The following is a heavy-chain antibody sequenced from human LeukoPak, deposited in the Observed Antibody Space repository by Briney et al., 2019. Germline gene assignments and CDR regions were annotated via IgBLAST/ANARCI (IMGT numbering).Heavy chain of an antibody. D-gene: IGHD3-3*01. CDR2: ISYDGSNK. CDR1: GFTFSSYA. CDR3: ARVGVYGRRVRFLEGDGAFDI. V-gene: IGHV3-30-3*01. J-gene: IGHJ3*02. Sequence: QSGGSLRLSCAASGFTFSSYAMHWVRQAPGKGLEWVAVISYDGSNKYYADSVKGRFTISRDNSKNTLYLQMNSLRAEDTAVYYCARVGVYGRRVRFLEGDGAFDIWGQGTMVTVSS.